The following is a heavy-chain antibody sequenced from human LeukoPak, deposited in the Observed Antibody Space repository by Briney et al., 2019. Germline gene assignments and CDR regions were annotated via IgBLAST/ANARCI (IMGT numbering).Heavy chain of an antibody. V-gene: IGHV4-39*01. CDR2: IFYGGST. D-gene: IGHD3-10*01. CDR3: ARPHITEGYAGYDC. Sequence: SETLSLTCTVSGGSIGSSSYYWGWLRQPPGKGLEWIGSIFYGGSTSYNPSLKSRVTISVDTSKNQFSLRLTSVTAADTAVYYCARPHITEGYAGYDCWGQGTLVTVSS. CDR1: GGSIGSSSYY. J-gene: IGHJ4*02.